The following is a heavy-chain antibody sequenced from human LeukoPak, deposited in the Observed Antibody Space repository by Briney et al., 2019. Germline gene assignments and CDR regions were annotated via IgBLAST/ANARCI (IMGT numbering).Heavy chain of an antibody. CDR1: GYTFTNSW. J-gene: IGHJ4*02. CDR3: ARPGGSWNDLDY. V-gene: IGHV5-51*01. CDR2: IYPSDSDT. Sequence: GESLKISCKGSGYTFTNSWIGWVRQMPGKGLEWRWIIYPSDSDTRYSPSFQGQVTISADKSINTAYLQWSSLKASDTAMYYCARPGGSWNDLDYWGQGTLVTVPS. D-gene: IGHD1-1*01.